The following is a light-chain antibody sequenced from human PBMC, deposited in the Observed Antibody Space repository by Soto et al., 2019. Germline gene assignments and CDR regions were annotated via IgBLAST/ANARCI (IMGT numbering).Light chain of an antibody. V-gene: IGKV1-39*01. CDR3: QHGYSTPLT. CDR1: QSISTY. CDR2: AAY. Sequence: DIQMTQSPSSLSASVGDRVTITCRASQSISTYLHWYQQKPGQAPNLLIYAAYTLQSGVPSRFSGSGSGTDFPLTISSLQPEDFATYFCQHGYSTPLTVGGGTKVDIK. J-gene: IGKJ4*01.